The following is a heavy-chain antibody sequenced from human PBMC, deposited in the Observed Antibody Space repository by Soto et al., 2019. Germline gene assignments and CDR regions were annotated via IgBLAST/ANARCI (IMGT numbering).Heavy chain of an antibody. V-gene: IGHV1-18*01. CDR1: GYTFSSYG. CDR2: ISAYNANT. Sequence: ASVKVSCKACGYTFSSYGISWVRQAPGQGLEWMGWISAYNANTNYAQKLQGRVTMTTDTSTSTAYMELRSLTSDDTAVYYCARALRITIFKFNWFDPWGQGTLVTVSS. D-gene: IGHD3-3*01. J-gene: IGHJ5*02. CDR3: ARALRITIFKFNWFDP.